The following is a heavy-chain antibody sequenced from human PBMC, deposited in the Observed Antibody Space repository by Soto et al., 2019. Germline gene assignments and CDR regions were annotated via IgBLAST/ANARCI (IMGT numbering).Heavy chain of an antibody. CDR2: IYYSGST. V-gene: IGHV4-39*01. J-gene: IGHJ3*02. Sequence: SETLSLTYTVSGGSISSSSYYWGWIRQPPGKGLEWIGSIYYSGSTYYNPSLKSRVTVSVDTSKNQFSLKLSSVTAADTAVYYCARRELLTVYGDYDDAFDIWGQGTMVTVSS. D-gene: IGHD4-17*01. CDR3: ARRELLTVYGDYDDAFDI. CDR1: GGSISSSSYY.